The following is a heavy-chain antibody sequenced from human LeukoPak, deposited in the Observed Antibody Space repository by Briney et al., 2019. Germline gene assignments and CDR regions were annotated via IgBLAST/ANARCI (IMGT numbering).Heavy chain of an antibody. Sequence: ASVKVSCKASGYTFTSYDINWVRQAPGQGLEWMGWISAYNGNTNYAQKLQGRVTMTTDTSTSTAYMELSSLRSEDTAVYYCASTWSSRWNWFDPWGQGTLVTVSS. CDR3: ASTWSSRWNWFDP. CDR2: ISAYNGNT. D-gene: IGHD3-10*01. V-gene: IGHV1-18*01. J-gene: IGHJ5*02. CDR1: GYTFTSYD.